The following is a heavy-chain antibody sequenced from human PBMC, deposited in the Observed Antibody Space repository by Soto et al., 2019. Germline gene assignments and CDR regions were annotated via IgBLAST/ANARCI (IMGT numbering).Heavy chain of an antibody. CDR3: ARDQYDILTGYYSGKAFAI. Sequence: QVQLVQSGAEVKKPGASVKVSCKASGYTFNSYGITWVRQAPGQGLEWMGWISAYNGNTNYAQNLQGRVTMTTDTSTSTAYMELRSLRSDDTAVYYCARDQYDILTGYYSGKAFAIWGQGTMVTVSS. CDR1: GYTFNSYG. V-gene: IGHV1-18*01. D-gene: IGHD3-9*01. J-gene: IGHJ3*02. CDR2: ISAYNGNT.